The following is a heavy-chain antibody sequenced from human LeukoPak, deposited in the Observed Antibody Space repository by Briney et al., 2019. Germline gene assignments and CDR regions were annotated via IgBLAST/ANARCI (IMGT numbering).Heavy chain of an antibody. V-gene: IGHV3-53*01. D-gene: IGHD1-26*01. CDR2: IFRDDTT. CDR1: GFTVSTNY. J-gene: IGHJ4*02. Sequence: GGSLRLSCAASGFTVSTNYMSWVRQAPGKGLEWVSVIFRDDTTYYADSVKGRFTISRDNSKNTLYLQMDSLRADDTAVYYCARYSGSYYYPPAWDLWGQGTLVTVSS. CDR3: ARYSGSYYYPPAWDL.